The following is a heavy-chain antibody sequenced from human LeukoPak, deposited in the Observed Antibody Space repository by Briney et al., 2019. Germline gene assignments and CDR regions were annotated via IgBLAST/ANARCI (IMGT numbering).Heavy chain of an antibody. V-gene: IGHV3-49*04. CDR1: GFLFSSYA. J-gene: IGHJ4*02. CDR3: NRQYGDYAFDY. Sequence: PGGSLRLSCAASGFLFSSYAIHWVRQAPGKGLEWVGFIRSKGYGGTTEYAASVKGRFTISREDSKSIAYLQMNSLKTEDTAVYYCNRQYGDYAFDYWGQGTLVTVSS. CDR2: IRSKGYGGTT. D-gene: IGHD4-17*01.